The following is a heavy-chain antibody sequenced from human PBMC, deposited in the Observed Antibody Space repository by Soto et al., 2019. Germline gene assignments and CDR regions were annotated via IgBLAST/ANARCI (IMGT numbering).Heavy chain of an antibody. CDR3: ARLREWGDSSGPLDL. CDR1: GYSISSGYY. J-gene: IGHJ5*02. CDR2: ISHSGST. V-gene: IGHV4-38-2*01. D-gene: IGHD3-16*01. Sequence: SETLSLTCAVSGYSISSGYYWGWIRQPPGKGLEWIGSISHSGSTYYNPSLKSRVTISVDTSKKQFSLKLTSVTAADKAVYYCARLREWGDSSGPLDLWGQGTLVTVSS.